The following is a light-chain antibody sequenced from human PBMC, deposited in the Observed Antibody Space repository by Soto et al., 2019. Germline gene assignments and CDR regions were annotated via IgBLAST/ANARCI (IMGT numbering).Light chain of an antibody. CDR1: QSVFSNSNNKKY. V-gene: IGKV4-1*01. CDR2: WAS. Sequence: DIVMTQSADSLAVSLGERATFNCKSSQSVFSNSNNKKYLAWYQQKPGQPPKLLIHWASIRESGVPDRFSGSGSGTDFTLTINSLQAEDVAVYYCQQYYSTPWTFGQGTKVEIK. J-gene: IGKJ1*01. CDR3: QQYYSTPWT.